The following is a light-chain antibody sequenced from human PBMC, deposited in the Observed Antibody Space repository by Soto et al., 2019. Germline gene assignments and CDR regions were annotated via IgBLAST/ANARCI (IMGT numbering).Light chain of an antibody. V-gene: IGLV2-11*01. Sequence: QSALTQPRSVSESPGQSVTISCTGTSSVVGGYNYVSWYQQHPGKAPKLMIYDVSQRPSGVPDRFSGSKSGNTASLTISGLQAEDEADYYCCSYAGSYTHWVFGGGPKLTVL. CDR1: SSVVGGYNY. CDR2: DVS. J-gene: IGLJ3*02. CDR3: CSYAGSYTHWV.